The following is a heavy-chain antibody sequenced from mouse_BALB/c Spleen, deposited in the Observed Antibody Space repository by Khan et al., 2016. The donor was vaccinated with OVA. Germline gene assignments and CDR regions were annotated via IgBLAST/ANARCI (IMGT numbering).Heavy chain of an antibody. CDR1: GYVFSSYW. J-gene: IGHJ3*01. D-gene: IGHD2-14*01. CDR3: ARSGYDFFAY. V-gene: IGHV1-80*01. Sequence: QIQLVQSGAELVRPESSVKISCKASGYVFSSYWMNWVKQRPGQGLVWIGQIYPGDGDTKYNGKFKGKVTLTADKSSSTAYMQISSLTSEDSAVYFCARSGYDFFAYWGQGTLVTVSA. CDR2: IYPGDGDT.